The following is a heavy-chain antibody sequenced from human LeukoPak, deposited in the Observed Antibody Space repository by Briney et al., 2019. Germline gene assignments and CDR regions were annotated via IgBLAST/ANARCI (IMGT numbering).Heavy chain of an antibody. CDR2: INPQSGVT. CDR1: GYTFIGYY. Sequence: ASVKVSCKTSGYTFIGYYMHWVRQAPGQGLEWMGWINPQSGVTNFAQKFQGRVALTTDTSVSTAYMELRRLTSDDAAVYYCARVLMLVAARPYYFDYWGQGTLVTVSS. D-gene: IGHD2-15*01. V-gene: IGHV1-2*02. J-gene: IGHJ4*02. CDR3: ARVLMLVAARPYYFDY.